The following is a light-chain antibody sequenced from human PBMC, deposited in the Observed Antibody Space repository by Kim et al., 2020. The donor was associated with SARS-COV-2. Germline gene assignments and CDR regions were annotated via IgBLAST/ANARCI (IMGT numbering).Light chain of an antibody. Sequence: ELTQPPSASGTPGQRVTISCSGSSSNIGSNYVYWYQQLPGTAPKPLIYRNNQRPSGVPDRFSGSKSGTSASLAISGLRSDDEADYYCAAWDDSLSGRVFGGGTQLTVL. J-gene: IGLJ3*02. V-gene: IGLV1-47*01. CDR3: AAWDDSLSGRV. CDR1: SSNIGSNY. CDR2: RNN.